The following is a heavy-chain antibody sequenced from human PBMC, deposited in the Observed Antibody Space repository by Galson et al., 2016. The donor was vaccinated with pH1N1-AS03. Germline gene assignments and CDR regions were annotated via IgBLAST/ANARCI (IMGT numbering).Heavy chain of an antibody. D-gene: IGHD1-26*01. J-gene: IGHJ3*01. Sequence: SLRLSCAASGFTFSTYWMSWVRQAPGKGLDWVAVISYDGSNKYYEDSVKGRFTISRDSSKNTLYLQMNSLRPEDTAMYYCARDYIVGATRGAGTFDVWGHGTMVTVSS. CDR3: ARDYIVGATRGAGTFDV. CDR2: ISYDGSNK. CDR1: GFTFSTYW. V-gene: IGHV3-30-3*01.